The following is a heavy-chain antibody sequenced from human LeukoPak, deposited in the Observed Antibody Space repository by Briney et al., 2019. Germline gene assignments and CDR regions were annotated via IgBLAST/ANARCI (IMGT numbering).Heavy chain of an antibody. V-gene: IGHV1-18*04. Sequence: GASVKVSCKASGYTFTSYGISWVRQAPGQGLVWMGWISAYNGNTNYAQKLQGRVTMTTDTSTSTAYMELRSLRSDDTAVYYCARDGYSSGWYGIDYWGQGTLVTVSS. J-gene: IGHJ4*02. CDR1: GYTFTSYG. D-gene: IGHD6-19*01. CDR3: ARDGYSSGWYGIDY. CDR2: ISAYNGNT.